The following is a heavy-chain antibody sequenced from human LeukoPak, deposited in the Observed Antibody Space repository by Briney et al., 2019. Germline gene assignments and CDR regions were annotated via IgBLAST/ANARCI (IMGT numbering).Heavy chain of an antibody. CDR2: ISDSGNT. V-gene: IGHV3-23*01. J-gene: IGHJ4*02. D-gene: IGHD2-21*01. Sequence: GGSLRLSCAASGFTLSGYAMSWVRQAPGKGLEWVSAISDSGNTYHADSVKGRFTISRDSSKNTLFLQMNRLRPEDAAVYYCAKAPVTTCRGAYCYPFDYWGQGTLVTVSS. CDR3: AKAPVTTCRGAYCYPFDY. CDR1: GFTLSGYA.